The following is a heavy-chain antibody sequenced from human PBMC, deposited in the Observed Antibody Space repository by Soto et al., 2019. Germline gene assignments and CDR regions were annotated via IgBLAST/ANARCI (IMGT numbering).Heavy chain of an antibody. CDR3: ASFFWFGEGLSPLVAGMDV. CDR2: ISGSGGST. Sequence: EVQLLESGGGLVQPGGSLRLSCAASGFTFSSYAMSWVRQAPGKGLEWVSAISGSGGSTYYADSVKGRFTISRDNSKNTLYLQMNSLRAEDTAVYYCASFFWFGEGLSPLVAGMDVWGQGTTVTVSS. D-gene: IGHD3-10*01. J-gene: IGHJ6*02. V-gene: IGHV3-23*01. CDR1: GFTFSSYA.